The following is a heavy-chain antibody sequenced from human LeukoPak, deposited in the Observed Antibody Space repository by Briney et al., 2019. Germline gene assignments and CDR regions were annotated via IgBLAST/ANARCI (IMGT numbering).Heavy chain of an antibody. J-gene: IGHJ4*02. CDR2: IYYSGST. Sequence: SETLSLTCTVSGGSISSSSYYWGWIRQPPGKGLEWIGSIYYSGSTYYNPSLKSRVTISVDTSKNQFSLKLSSVTAADTAVYYCARDGLTTAVHYWGQGTLVTVSS. CDR3: ARDGLTTAVHY. D-gene: IGHD4-17*01. V-gene: IGHV4-39*07. CDR1: GGSISSSSYY.